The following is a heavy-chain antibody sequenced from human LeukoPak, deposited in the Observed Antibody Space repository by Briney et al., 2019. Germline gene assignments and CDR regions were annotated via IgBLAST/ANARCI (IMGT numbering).Heavy chain of an antibody. V-gene: IGHV3-30*03. J-gene: IGHJ6*02. CDR2: ISYDGSHK. Sequence: GWSLRLSCAASGFTFSSYGMHWVRPAPGKGLEWVAVISYDGSHKYSADSVKGRFTISRDNSKNTLYLQMNSLRTEDTAVYFCSASRPHYGDYYGLDVWGHGTTVTVSS. CDR1: GFTFSSYG. D-gene: IGHD4/OR15-4a*01. CDR3: SASRPHYGDYYGLDV.